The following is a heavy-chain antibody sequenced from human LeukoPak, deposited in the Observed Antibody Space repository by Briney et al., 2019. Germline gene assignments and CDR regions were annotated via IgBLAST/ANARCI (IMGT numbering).Heavy chain of an antibody. CDR3: ARVGHIQGYYFDY. CDR1: Y. CDR2: IYYSGST. D-gene: IGHD1-1*01. V-gene: IGHV4-31*02. J-gene: IGHJ4*02. Sequence: YWIGWVRQMPGKGLEWIGYIYYSGSTYYNPSLKSRVTISVDTSKNQFSLKLSSVTAADTAVYYCARVGHIQGYYFDYWGQGTLVTVSS.